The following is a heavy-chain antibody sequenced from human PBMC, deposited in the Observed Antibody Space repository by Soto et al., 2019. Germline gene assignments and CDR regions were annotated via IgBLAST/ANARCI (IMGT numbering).Heavy chain of an antibody. CDR3: ARDHYDSSMDV. J-gene: IGHJ6*02. Sequence: GGSLRLSCAASGFTFSSYAMHWVRQAPGKGLEWVAVISYDGSNKYYADSVKGRFTISRDNSKNTLYLQMNSLRAEDTAVYYCARDHYDSSMDVWGQGTTVTVSS. CDR2: ISYDGSNK. V-gene: IGHV3-30-3*01. D-gene: IGHD5-12*01. CDR1: GFTFSSYA.